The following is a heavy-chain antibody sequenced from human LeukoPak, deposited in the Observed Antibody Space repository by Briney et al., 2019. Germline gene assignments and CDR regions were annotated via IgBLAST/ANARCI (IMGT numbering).Heavy chain of an antibody. CDR2: INAGNGNT. D-gene: IGHD3-10*01. V-gene: IGHV1-3*01. J-gene: IGHJ4*02. Sequence: ASVKVSCKASGYTFTSYAMHWVRQAPGQRLEWMGWINAGNGNTKYSQKFQGRVTITRDTSASTAYIELSSLRSEDTAVYYCGTGRVRGVILDYWGQGTLVTVSS. CDR3: GTGRVRGVILDY. CDR1: GYTFTSYA.